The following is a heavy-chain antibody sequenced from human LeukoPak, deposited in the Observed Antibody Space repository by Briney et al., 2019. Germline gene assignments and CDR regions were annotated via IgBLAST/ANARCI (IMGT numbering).Heavy chain of an antibody. D-gene: IGHD6-13*01. CDR3: AKDSPAYSSSWYYYFDY. Sequence: GGSLRLSCAASGFTFSRYWMQWVRQAPGKGLVWVSRINSDGSRTFYADSVKGRFTISRDSAKNTLYLQMNSLRAEDTAVYYCAKDSPAYSSSWYYYFDYWGQGTLVTVSS. V-gene: IGHV3-74*01. J-gene: IGHJ4*02. CDR2: INSDGSRT. CDR1: GFTFSRYW.